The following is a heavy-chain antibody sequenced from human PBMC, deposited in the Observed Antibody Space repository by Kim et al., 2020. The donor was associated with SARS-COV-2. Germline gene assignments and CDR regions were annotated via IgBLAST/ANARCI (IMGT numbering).Heavy chain of an antibody. CDR2: ISYDGSNK. Sequence: GGSLRLSCAASGFTFSSYAMHWVRQAPGKGLEWVAVISYDGSNKYYADSVKGRFTISRDNSKNTLYLQMNSLRAEDTAVYYCARDYSMVRDDAFDIRGQGTMVTVSS. CDR3: ARDYSMVRDDAFDI. V-gene: IGHV3-30-3*01. CDR1: GFTFSSYA. D-gene: IGHD3-10*01. J-gene: IGHJ3*02.